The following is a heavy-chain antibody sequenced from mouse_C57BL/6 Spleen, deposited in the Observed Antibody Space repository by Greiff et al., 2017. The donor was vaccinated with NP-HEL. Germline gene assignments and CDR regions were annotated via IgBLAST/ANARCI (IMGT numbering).Heavy chain of an antibody. J-gene: IGHJ1*03. CDR3: ARSLITTVVAHWYFDV. CDR2: INPNYGTT. CDR1: GYSFTDYN. Sequence: VQLQQSGPELVKPGASVKISCKASGYSFTDYNMNWVKQSNGKSLEWIGVINPNYGTTSYNQKFKGKATLTVDQSSSTAYMQLNSLTSEDSAVYYCARSLITTVVAHWYFDVWGTGTTVTVSS. V-gene: IGHV1-39*01. D-gene: IGHD1-1*01.